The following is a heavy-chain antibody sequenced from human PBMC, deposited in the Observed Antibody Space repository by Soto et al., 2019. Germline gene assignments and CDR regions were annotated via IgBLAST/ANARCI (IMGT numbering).Heavy chain of an antibody. Sequence: ASVKVSCTASGYTFTTSVMCWVRQAPGQRLEWMGIINAGNGNTTYAQRFQGRVTITRDTSASTAYMELSSLRSEDTAVYYCARGYVVLVPAATRSMGDYWGQGTLVTVS. V-gene: IGHV1-3*01. CDR1: GYTFTTSV. CDR2: INAGNGNT. J-gene: IGHJ4*02. D-gene: IGHD2-2*01. CDR3: ARGYVVLVPAATRSMGDY.